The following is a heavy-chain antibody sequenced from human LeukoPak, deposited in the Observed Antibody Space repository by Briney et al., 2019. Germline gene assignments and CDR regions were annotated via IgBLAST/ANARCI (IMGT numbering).Heavy chain of an antibody. D-gene: IGHD6-13*01. Sequence: GASVKVSCKASRYTFNSYGITWVRQAPGQGLEWVGWISVYNGVTKFAQKVQDRVTMTTDTSTNIAYMELRNLRSDDTAVYYCARVWYPPDAFDFWGQGTMVTVSS. CDR3: ARVWYPPDAFDF. J-gene: IGHJ3*01. V-gene: IGHV1-18*01. CDR2: ISVYNGVT. CDR1: RYTFNSYG.